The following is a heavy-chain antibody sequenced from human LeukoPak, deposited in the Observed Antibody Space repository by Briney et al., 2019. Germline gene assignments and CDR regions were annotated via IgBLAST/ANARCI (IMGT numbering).Heavy chain of an antibody. V-gene: IGHV3-11*04. CDR2: ISSSGSTI. D-gene: IGHD5-24*01. Sequence: GGSLRLSCAASGFTFSDYYMSWIRQAPGKGLEWVSYISSSGSTIYYADSVKGRFTISRDNSKNTLYLQMNSLRAEDTAVYYCAKDRERWLQLWYFDYWGQGTLATVSS. CDR3: AKDRERWLQLWYFDY. J-gene: IGHJ4*02. CDR1: GFTFSDYY.